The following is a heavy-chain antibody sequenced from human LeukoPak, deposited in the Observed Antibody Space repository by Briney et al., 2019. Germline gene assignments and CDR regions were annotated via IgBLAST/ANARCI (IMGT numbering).Heavy chain of an antibody. Sequence: SQTLSLTCTVSGGSISSGGYYWSWIRQHPGTGLEWIGYIYYSGSTYYNPSLKSRVTISVDTSKNQFSLKLSSVTAADTAVYYCARDRLRGHFDYWGQGTLVTVSS. J-gene: IGHJ4*02. V-gene: IGHV4-31*03. D-gene: IGHD5-12*01. CDR2: IYYSGST. CDR1: GGSISSGGYY. CDR3: ARDRLRGHFDY.